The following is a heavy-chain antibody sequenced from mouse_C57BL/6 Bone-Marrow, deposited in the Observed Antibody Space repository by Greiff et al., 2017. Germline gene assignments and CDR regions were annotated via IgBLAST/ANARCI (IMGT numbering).Heavy chain of an antibody. D-gene: IGHD1-1*02. CDR2: IDPENGDT. V-gene: IGHV14-4*01. CDR3: TTETTVVAPYYAMDY. J-gene: IGHJ4*01. Sequence: EVQLQQSGAELVRPGASVKLSCTASGFNIKDDYMHWVKQRPEQGLEWIGWIDPENGDTEYASKFQGKAPITADTSSNTAYLQLSSLTAEDTAGYYCTTETTVVAPYYAMDYWGQGTSVTVSS. CDR1: GFNIKDDY.